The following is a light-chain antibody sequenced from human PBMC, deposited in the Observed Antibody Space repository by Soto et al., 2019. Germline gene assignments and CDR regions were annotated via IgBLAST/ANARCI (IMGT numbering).Light chain of an antibody. J-gene: IGLJ2*01. Sequence: QSALTQPPSASGSLGQSVTIPCTGTSSDVGDYNYVSWYQQHPGKVPKLMIYEVSKRPSGVPDRFSGSKSGNTASLTVSGLQAEDEADYYCSSYGGTNSLKVFGGGTKLTVL. CDR3: SSYGGTNSLKV. CDR1: SSDVGDYNY. CDR2: EVS. V-gene: IGLV2-8*01.